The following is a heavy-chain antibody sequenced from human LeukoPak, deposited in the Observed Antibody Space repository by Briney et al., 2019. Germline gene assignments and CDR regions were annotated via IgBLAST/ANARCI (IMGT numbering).Heavy chain of an antibody. D-gene: IGHD3-9*01. CDR2: IYYSGST. CDR3: AGALTGYYPYYFGY. CDR1: GGSISSYY. Sequence: TSETLSLTCTVSGGSISSYYWSWIRQPPGKGLEWIGYIYYSGSTNYNPSLKSRVTISVDRSKNQFPLKLSSVTAADTAVYYCAGALTGYYPYYFGYWGQGTLVTVSS. J-gene: IGHJ4*02. V-gene: IGHV4-59*08.